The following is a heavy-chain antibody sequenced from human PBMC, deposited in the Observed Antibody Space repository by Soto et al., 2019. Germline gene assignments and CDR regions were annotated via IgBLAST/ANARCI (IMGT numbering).Heavy chain of an antibody. CDR1: GFSFSSIGEG. CDR3: VQSRCGGDCLQSYSVHSYYGLDV. Sequence: QITLKESGPTLVKPTQTLTLTCTFPGFSFSSIGEGVGWIRQPPGKALEWLALIYWVDDKRYRPSLKSRLTITKDTSNTQVVITMTNMDPVDTSTYYCVQSRCGGDCLQSYSVHSYYGLDVWGQGTTVTVS. CDR2: IYWVDDK. J-gene: IGHJ6*02. D-gene: IGHD2-21*01. V-gene: IGHV2-5*02.